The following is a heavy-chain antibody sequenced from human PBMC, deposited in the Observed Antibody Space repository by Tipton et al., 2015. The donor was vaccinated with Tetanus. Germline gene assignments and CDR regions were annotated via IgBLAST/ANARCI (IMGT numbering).Heavy chain of an antibody. CDR3: AEGRRDFADDRRGFCAPLYYFDN. CDR1: GGSISSDAHY. J-gene: IGHJ4*02. Sequence: TLSLTCTVSGGSISSDAHYWCWIRQAPGKGLEWLGYIPHSGTTNYNPPLMSRVTLSLDTAKGQFLLKLSSVTAADAAVYFCAEGRRDFADDRRGFCAPLYYFDNGGQVLRVTVSS. D-gene: IGHD3-9*01. CDR2: IPHSGTT. V-gene: IGHV4-30-4*01.